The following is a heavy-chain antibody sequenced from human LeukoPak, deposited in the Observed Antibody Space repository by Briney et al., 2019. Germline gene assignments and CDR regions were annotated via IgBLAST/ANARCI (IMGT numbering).Heavy chain of an antibody. J-gene: IGHJ5*02. Sequence: GESLKISCQSFGYNFTPYWIVWVRQMPGKGLEWIGIIYPGDSQTTYSPSFQGQVTISVDRSISSAFLQWSSLKTSDTAIYYCTRQAFSSMNRGGWSSFDPWGQGTLVIVSS. D-gene: IGHD3-10*01. V-gene: IGHV5-51*01. CDR3: TRQAFSSMNRGGWSSFDP. CDR2: IYPGDSQT. CDR1: GYNFTPYW.